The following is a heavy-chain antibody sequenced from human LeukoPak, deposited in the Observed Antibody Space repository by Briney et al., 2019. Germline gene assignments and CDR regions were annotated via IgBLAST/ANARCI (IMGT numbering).Heavy chain of an antibody. V-gene: IGHV3-23*01. Sequence: GGSLRLSCAASGFTFSNYAMNWVRQAPGKGLEWVSGISGSGDSTYYAGSVKGRFTISRDNSKNTLYLQMNSLRAEDTAEYYCVKGRGTTVTSAANYWGQGTLVTVSS. CDR2: ISGSGDST. CDR3: VKGRGTTVTSAANY. CDR1: GFTFSNYA. J-gene: IGHJ4*02. D-gene: IGHD4-17*01.